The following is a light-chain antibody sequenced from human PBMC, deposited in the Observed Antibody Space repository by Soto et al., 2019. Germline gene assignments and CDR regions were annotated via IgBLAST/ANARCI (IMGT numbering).Light chain of an antibody. CDR1: TGAVTSGHY. V-gene: IGLV7-46*01. CDR2: DTS. Sequence: QAVVTQEPSLTVSPGGTVTLTCGSSTGAVTSGHYPYWFQQKPGQAPRTLFYDTSNKHSWTPARFSGSLLGGKAALTLSGAQPEDEAEYFCSLSYSGARPVFGGGTKVTVL. J-gene: IGLJ2*01. CDR3: SLSYSGARPV.